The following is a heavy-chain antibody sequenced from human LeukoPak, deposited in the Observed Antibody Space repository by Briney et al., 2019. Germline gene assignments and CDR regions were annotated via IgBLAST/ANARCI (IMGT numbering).Heavy chain of an antibody. CDR1: WLTVSSNY. J-gene: IGHJ3*02. V-gene: IGHV3-53*04. D-gene: IGHD6-13*01. Sequence: PGGSLRLSCAASWLTVSSNYMSWVRQAPGRGLEWVSVIYPGGSTYYADSVKGRFTISRHNSENTLDLQMNSLRVEDTAVYYCARGPWAAAGGSIDGLDIWGQGTMVTVSS. CDR3: ARGPWAAAGGSIDGLDI. CDR2: IYPGGST.